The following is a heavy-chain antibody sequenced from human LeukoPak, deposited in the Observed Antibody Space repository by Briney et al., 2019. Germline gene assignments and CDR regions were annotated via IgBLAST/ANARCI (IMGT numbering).Heavy chain of an antibody. CDR2: IKQDGSEK. D-gene: IGHD6-13*01. Sequence: GGSLRLSCAASGFTFSSYWMSWVRQAPGKGLEWVANIKQDGSEKYYVDSVKGRFTISRDNAKNSLYLQMNSLRAEDTAVYYCARPYSNTARGSFDYWGQGTLVTVSS. V-gene: IGHV3-7*01. CDR3: ARPYSNTARGSFDY. J-gene: IGHJ4*02. CDR1: GFTFSSYW.